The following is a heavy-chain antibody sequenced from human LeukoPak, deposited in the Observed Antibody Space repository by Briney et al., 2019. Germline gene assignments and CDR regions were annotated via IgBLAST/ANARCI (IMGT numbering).Heavy chain of an antibody. V-gene: IGHV1-2*06. CDR2: INPNSGGT. CDR3: ATTPDDYYHHGMDV. J-gene: IGHJ6*02. Sequence: ASVKVSCKASGYTFTGYYMHWVRQAPGQGLEWMGRINPNSGGTNYAQKFQGRVTMTRDTSISTAYMELSRLRSDDTAVYYCATTPDDYYHHGMDVWGQGTKVTVSS. CDR1: GYTFTGYY.